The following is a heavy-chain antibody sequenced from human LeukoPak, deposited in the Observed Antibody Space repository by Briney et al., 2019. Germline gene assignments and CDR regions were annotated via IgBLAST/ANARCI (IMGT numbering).Heavy chain of an antibody. CDR3: ARYEHYYYYMDV. V-gene: IGHV4-4*09. D-gene: IGHD3-3*01. CDR1: GGSISSYY. Sequence: PSEPLSLTCTVSGGSISSYYWSWIRQPPGKGLEWIGYIYTSGSTNYNPSLKSRVTISVDTSKNQFSLKLSSVTAADTAVYYCARYEHYYYYMDVWGKGTTVTVSS. CDR2: IYTSGST. J-gene: IGHJ6*03.